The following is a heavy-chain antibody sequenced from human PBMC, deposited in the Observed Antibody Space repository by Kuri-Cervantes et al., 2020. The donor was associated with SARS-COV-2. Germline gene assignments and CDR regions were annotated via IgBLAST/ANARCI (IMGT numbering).Heavy chain of an antibody. CDR3: ARLLVPYYCDSSGYYFDY. D-gene: IGHD3-22*01. J-gene: IGHJ4*02. CDR2: IYTSGST. CDR1: GGSFSDYY. Sequence: SQTLSLTCAVYGGSFSDYYWSWVRQPPGKGLEWIGRIYTSGSTYYNPSLKSRVTISADTSNNQFSLKLSSVTAADTAVYYCARLLVPYYCDSSGYYFDYWGQGTLVTVSS. V-gene: IGHV4-34*01.